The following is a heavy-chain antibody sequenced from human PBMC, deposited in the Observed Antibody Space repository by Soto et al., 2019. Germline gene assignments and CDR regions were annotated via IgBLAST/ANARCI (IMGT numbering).Heavy chain of an antibody. D-gene: IGHD6-13*01. CDR3: ARGQYSSSWYGGDDY. V-gene: IGHV3-21*01. CDR1: GFTFSSYS. CDR2: ISSSSSYI. J-gene: IGHJ4*02. Sequence: PGGFLRLSCAASGFTFSSYSMNWVRQAPGKGLEWVSSISSSSSYIYYADSVKGRFTISRDNAKNSLYLQMNSLRAEDTAVYYCARGQYSSSWYGGDDYWGQGTLVTVSS.